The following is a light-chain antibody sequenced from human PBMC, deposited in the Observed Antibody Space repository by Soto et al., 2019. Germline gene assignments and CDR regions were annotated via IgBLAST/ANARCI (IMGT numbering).Light chain of an antibody. J-gene: IGKJ1*01. Sequence: AIQVTQSPSSLSASVGDRVTITCRASQGIRNDLSWYQQKPGKAPKLLIYAASSLQSGVPSRFSGSGYGTDFTLTISSLQPEDFATYYCLQDYNYPWTFGQGTKVDIK. CDR2: AAS. V-gene: IGKV1-6*02. CDR3: LQDYNYPWT. CDR1: QGIRND.